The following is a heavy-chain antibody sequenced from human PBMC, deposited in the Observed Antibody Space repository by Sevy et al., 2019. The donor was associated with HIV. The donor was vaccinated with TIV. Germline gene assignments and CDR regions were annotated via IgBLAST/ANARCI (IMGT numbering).Heavy chain of an antibody. D-gene: IGHD3-10*01. CDR1: GFTFSAYA. CDR2: ISHDRNKE. CDR3: ARYKGSEFYYGMDV. Sequence: GGSLRLSCAASGFTFSAYAVHWVRQAPGKGLEWVAVISHDRNKEDYGQSVRGRFTLSRDNSKTTLFLQMNGLRTDDTGLYYCARYKGSEFYYGMDVWGQGTTVTVSS. V-gene: IGHV3-30-3*01. J-gene: IGHJ6*02.